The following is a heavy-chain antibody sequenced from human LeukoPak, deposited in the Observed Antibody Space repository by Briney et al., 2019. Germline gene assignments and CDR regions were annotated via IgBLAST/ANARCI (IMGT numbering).Heavy chain of an antibody. V-gene: IGHV4-38-2*01. Sequence: GSLRLSCAASGFTFSNYAMNWIRQPPGKGLEWIGVIYYGGSIYHNPSLKSRVTIFVDTSKNQFSLKLSSVTAADTAVYYCARSGGSVLTPIDYWGQGTLVTVSS. CDR2: IYYGGSI. J-gene: IGHJ4*02. CDR3: ARSGGSVLTPIDY. D-gene: IGHD2-15*01. CDR1: GFTFSNYA.